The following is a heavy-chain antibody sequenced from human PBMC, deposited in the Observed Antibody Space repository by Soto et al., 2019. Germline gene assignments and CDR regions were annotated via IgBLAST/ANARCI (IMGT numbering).Heavy chain of an antibody. CDR1: GYTFTGYY. Sequence: ASVKVSCKASGYTFTGYYMHWVRQAPGQGLEWMGWINPNSGGTNYAQKFQGWVTMTRDTSIITAYMELSMLRSDDTAVYYCARDMLDFSSTSFHPHYYYYMDFCGKGTTVTVSS. J-gene: IGHJ6*03. D-gene: IGHD2-2*01. CDR3: ARDMLDFSSTSFHPHYYYYMDF. CDR2: INPNSGGT. V-gene: IGHV1-2*04.